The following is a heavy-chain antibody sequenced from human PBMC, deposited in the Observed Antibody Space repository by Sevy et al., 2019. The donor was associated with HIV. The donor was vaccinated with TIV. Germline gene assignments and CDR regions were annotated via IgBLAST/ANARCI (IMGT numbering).Heavy chain of an antibody. CDR3: ARDSPRDTAMANYGMDV. V-gene: IGHV4-31*03. Sequence: SETLSLTCTVSGGSISSGGYYRSWIRQHPGKGLEWIGYIYYSGSTYYNPSLKSRVTISVDTSKNQFSLKLSSVTAADTAVYYCARDSPRDTAMANYGMDVWGQGTTVTVSS. J-gene: IGHJ6*02. CDR2: IYYSGST. CDR1: GGSISSGGYY. D-gene: IGHD5-18*01.